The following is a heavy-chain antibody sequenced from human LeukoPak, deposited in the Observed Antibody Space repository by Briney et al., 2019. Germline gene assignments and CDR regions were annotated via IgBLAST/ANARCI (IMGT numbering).Heavy chain of an antibody. CDR1: GYTFTGYY. J-gene: IGHJ2*01. CDR3: ARVAAARSDWYFDL. CDR2: INPNSGGT. Sequence: GASVKVSCKASGYTFTGYYMHWVRQAPGQGLEWMGWINPNSGGTNYAQKFQGRVTMTRDTSISTAYMELSRLRSDDTAVYYCARVAAARSDWYFDLWGRGTLVTVSS. V-gene: IGHV1-2*02. D-gene: IGHD6-13*01.